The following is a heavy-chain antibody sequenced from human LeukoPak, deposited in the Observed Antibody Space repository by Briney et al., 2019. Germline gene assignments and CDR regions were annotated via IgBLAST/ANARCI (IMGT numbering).Heavy chain of an antibody. J-gene: IGHJ4*02. CDR3: AKDPPWGDYDSSGYYNS. CDR1: GFTFSSYA. D-gene: IGHD3-22*01. Sequence: PGGSLRLSCAASGFTFSSYAMSWVRQAPGKELEWVSAISGSGGSTYYADSVKGRFTISRDNSKNTLYLQMNSLRAEDTAVYYCAKDPPWGDYDSSGYYNSWGQGTLVTVSS. CDR2: ISGSGGST. V-gene: IGHV3-23*01.